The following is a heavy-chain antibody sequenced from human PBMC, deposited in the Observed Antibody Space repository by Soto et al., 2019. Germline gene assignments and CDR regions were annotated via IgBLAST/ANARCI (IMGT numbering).Heavy chain of an antibody. D-gene: IGHD5-12*01. V-gene: IGHV3-23*01. Sequence: GGSLRLSCTASGFTYSIYAMAWVRQAPGKGLEWVSAISGGGGETYYADSVKGRFTISRDNSKNTVYLQMTNLRADDTAVYYCAKEIAVAVATPPEYWGQGTLVTVSS. CDR1: GFTYSIYA. CDR3: AKEIAVAVATPPEY. J-gene: IGHJ4*02. CDR2: ISGGGGET.